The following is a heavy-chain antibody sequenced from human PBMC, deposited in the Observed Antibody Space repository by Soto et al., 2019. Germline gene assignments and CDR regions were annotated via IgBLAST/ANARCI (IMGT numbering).Heavy chain of an antibody. Sequence: PSETLSLTCTVSGGSISPYYWSWIRQPPGKGLEWIGFIHYSGSTNYNPSLKGRVTMSVDTSKNQFSLKLTSVNTADTAIYYCTRGGDPYKTGHWGQGTLVTVSS. J-gene: IGHJ4*02. CDR1: GGSISPYY. CDR2: IHYSGST. CDR3: TRGGDPYKTGH. D-gene: IGHD2-21*01. V-gene: IGHV4-59*01.